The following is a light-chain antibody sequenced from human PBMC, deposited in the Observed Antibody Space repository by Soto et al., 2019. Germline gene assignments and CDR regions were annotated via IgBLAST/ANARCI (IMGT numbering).Light chain of an antibody. CDR2: AAS. CDR3: QQYYHWPRT. J-gene: IGKJ1*01. CDR1: QSVASN. V-gene: IGKV3-15*01. Sequence: VVTQSQGALSISPGGGGTRSFSASQSVASNLAWYQHKPGQAPRLLIYAASSRATGIPARFSGSGSGTDFNLTITGLQSEDFAVYYCQQYYHWPRTFGQGTKVAI.